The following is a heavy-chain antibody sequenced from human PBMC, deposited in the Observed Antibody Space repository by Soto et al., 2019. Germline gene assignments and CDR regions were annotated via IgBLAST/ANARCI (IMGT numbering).Heavy chain of an antibody. D-gene: IGHD3-10*01. CDR1: GGSISSSSYY. CDR2: IYYSGST. J-gene: IGHJ4*01. V-gene: IGHV4-39*01. Sequence: PSETLSLTCTVSGGSISSSSYYWGWIRQPPGKGLEWIGNIYYSGSTYYNPSLKSRVTISVDTSKNQFSLKLTSVTAADTAVYYCARQEYGSGSYYDFDYWGLGTLVTVSS. CDR3: ARQEYGSGSYYDFDY.